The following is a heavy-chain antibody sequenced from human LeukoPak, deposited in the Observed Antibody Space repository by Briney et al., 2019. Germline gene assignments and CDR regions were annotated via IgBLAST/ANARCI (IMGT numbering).Heavy chain of an antibody. Sequence: GGSLRLSCAASGFTFSSYGMHWVRQAPGKGLEWVAFIRYDGSNKYYADSVKGRFTISRDNSKNTLYLQMNSLRAEDTAVYYCAKDFGYSYGYDGAFDIWGQGTMVTVSS. V-gene: IGHV3-30*02. CDR2: IRYDGSNK. J-gene: IGHJ3*02. CDR3: AKDFGYSYGYDGAFDI. D-gene: IGHD5-18*01. CDR1: GFTFSSYG.